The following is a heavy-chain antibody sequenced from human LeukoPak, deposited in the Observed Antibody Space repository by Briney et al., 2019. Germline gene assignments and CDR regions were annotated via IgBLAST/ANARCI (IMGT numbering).Heavy chain of an antibody. CDR2: ISGSGGST. V-gene: IGHV3-23*01. D-gene: IGHD3-22*01. CDR1: GFTFSSYA. Sequence: PGGSLRLSCAASGFTFSSYAMSWVRQAPGKGLEWVSAISGSGGSTYYADSVKGRFTISRDNSKNTLYLQMNSLRAEDTAVYYCAKGDRGYYRRLHFDYWGQGTLVTVSS. CDR3: AKGDRGYYRRLHFDY. J-gene: IGHJ4*02.